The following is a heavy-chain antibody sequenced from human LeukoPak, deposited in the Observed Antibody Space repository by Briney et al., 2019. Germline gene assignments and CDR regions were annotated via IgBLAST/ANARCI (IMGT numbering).Heavy chain of an antibody. CDR2: ITTSDGNT. D-gene: IGHD7-27*01. V-gene: IGHV3-23*01. Sequence: GGSLRLSCAASGFTFSSYTMSWVRQAPGKGLEWVSTITTSDGNTYYADSVKGRFTVSRDNSKNTLFLQMNSLRAEATAVYYCAKDGGLWVSAHWGDSWGRGTLVTVSS. J-gene: IGHJ4*02. CDR1: GFTFSSYT. CDR3: AKDGGLWVSAHWGDS.